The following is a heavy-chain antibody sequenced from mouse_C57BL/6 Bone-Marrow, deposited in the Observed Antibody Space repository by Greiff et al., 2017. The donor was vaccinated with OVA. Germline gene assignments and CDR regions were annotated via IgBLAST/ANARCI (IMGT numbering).Heavy chain of an antibody. D-gene: IGHD1-1*02. V-gene: IGHV1-64*01. J-gene: IGHJ4*01. Sequence: QVQLQQPGAELVKPGASVKLSCKASGYTFTSYWMHWVKQRPGQGLEWIGMIHPNSGSTNYNEKFKSKATLTVDKSSSTAYMQLSSLTSEDSAVYYCARGGPALAMYYYWGQGTSVTVSS. CDR3: ARGGPALAMYYY. CDR1: GYTFTSYW. CDR2: IHPNSGST.